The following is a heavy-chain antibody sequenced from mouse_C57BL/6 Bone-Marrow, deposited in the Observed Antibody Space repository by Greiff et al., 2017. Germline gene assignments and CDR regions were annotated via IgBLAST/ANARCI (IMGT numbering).Heavy chain of an antibody. CDR1: GFTFSSYA. CDR3: TRDSYYYAMDY. CDR2: ISSGGDYI. J-gene: IGHJ4*01. Sequence: EVKVVESGEGLVKPGGSLKLSCAASGFTFSSYAMSWVRQTPEKRLEWVAYISSGGDYIYYADTVKGRFTSSRDNARNTLYLQMSSLKSEDTAMYYCTRDSYYYAMDYWGQGTSVTVSS. V-gene: IGHV5-9-1*02.